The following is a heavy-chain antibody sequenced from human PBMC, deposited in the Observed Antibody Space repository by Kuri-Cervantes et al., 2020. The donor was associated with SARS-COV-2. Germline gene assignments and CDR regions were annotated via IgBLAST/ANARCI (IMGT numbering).Heavy chain of an antibody. V-gene: IGHV4-34*01. Sequence: GSLRLSCAVYGGSFSGYYWSWIRQPPGKGLEWIGEINHSGSTNYNPSLKSRVTISVDTSKNQFSLKLSSVTAADTAVYYCARGFSAVVVAHWYFDPWGRGTLVTVSS. CDR3: ARGFSAVVVAHWYFDP. D-gene: IGHD3-22*01. CDR2: INHSGST. CDR1: GGSFSGYY. J-gene: IGHJ2*01.